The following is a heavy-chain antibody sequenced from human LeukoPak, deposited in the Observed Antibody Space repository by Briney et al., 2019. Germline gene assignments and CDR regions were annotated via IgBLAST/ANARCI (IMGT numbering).Heavy chain of an antibody. CDR1: GYTFSGYY. J-gene: IGHJ4*02. CDR3: ARDGGDGYNFYF. V-gene: IGHV1-2*02. D-gene: IGHD5-24*01. Sequence: ASVKVSCKASGYTFSGYYMHWLRQAPGQGLEWMGWINPNGGVTNYAQKFQGRVTMTRDTSISTAYMELSRLRSDDTAVYYCARDGGDGYNFYFWGQGTLVTVSS. CDR2: INPNGGVT.